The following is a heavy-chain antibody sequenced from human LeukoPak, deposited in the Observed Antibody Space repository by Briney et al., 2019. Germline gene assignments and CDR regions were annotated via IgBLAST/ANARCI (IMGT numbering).Heavy chain of an antibody. D-gene: IGHD3-22*01. V-gene: IGHV3-66*01. J-gene: IGHJ6*03. Sequence: GGSLRLSCAASGFTVSSNYMSWVSQAPGKGLEWVSVIYSGGSTYYADSVKGRFTISRDNSKNTLYLQMNSLRAEDTAVYYCARYYDSSGYWSPGEYYYYMDVWGKGTTVTISS. CDR2: IYSGGST. CDR3: ARYYDSSGYWSPGEYYYYMDV. CDR1: GFTVSSNY.